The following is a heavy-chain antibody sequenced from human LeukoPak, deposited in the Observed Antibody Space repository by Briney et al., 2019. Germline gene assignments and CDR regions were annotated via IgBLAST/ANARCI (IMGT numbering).Heavy chain of an antibody. CDR1: GFALSMYW. CDR3: ARGLLGIDY. D-gene: IGHD2-8*02. CDR2: IDTDVRKT. Sequence: GGSLRLSCAASGFALSMYWMHWVRQAPGKGLVWVSRIDTDVRKTDYADSVKGRFTISRDNAKNTLYLQMNSLRAEDTAVYYCARGLLGIDYWGQGTLVTVSS. V-gene: IGHV3-74*01. J-gene: IGHJ4*02.